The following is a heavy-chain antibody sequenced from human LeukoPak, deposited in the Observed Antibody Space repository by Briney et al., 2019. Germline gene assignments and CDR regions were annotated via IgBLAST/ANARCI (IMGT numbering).Heavy chain of an antibody. Sequence: PGGSLRLSCAASGFTSSSYAMHWVRQAPGKGLEWVGVISYDGNNKYYADSVKGRFTISRDNSKNTLYLQMNTLRAEDAAVYYCARVQSSGWRYFDYWGQGTLVTVSS. CDR2: ISYDGNNK. CDR3: ARVQSSGWRYFDY. D-gene: IGHD6-19*01. V-gene: IGHV3-30-3*01. J-gene: IGHJ4*02. CDR1: GFTSSSYA.